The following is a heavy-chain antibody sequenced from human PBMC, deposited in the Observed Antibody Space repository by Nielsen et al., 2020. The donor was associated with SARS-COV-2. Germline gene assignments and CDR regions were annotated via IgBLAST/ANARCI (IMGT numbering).Heavy chain of an antibody. CDR3: ARDHGGYSYGWEWGHYWYFDL. Sequence: SETLSLTCTVSGGSISSGGYYWSWIRQHPGKGLEWIGYIYYSGSTYYNPSLKSRVTISVDTSKNQFSLKLSSVTAADTAVYYCARDHGGYSYGWEWGHYWYFDLWGRGTLVTVSS. V-gene: IGHV4-31*03. J-gene: IGHJ2*01. CDR2: IYYSGST. D-gene: IGHD5-18*01. CDR1: GGSISSGGYY.